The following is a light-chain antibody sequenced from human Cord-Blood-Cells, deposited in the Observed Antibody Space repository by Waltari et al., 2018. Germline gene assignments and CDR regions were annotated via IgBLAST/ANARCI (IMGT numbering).Light chain of an antibody. V-gene: IGLV1-44*01. J-gene: IGLJ3*02. Sequence: QSVLTQPPSASGTPGQRVTISCSGSSSNIGSNTVNWYQQLPGTAPKLLIYSNIQRPSGFPDRFSGSKSGTSASLASSGLQSEDEADYYCAAWDDSLNGWVFGGGTKLTVL. CDR1: SSNIGSNT. CDR2: SNI. CDR3: AAWDDSLNGWV.